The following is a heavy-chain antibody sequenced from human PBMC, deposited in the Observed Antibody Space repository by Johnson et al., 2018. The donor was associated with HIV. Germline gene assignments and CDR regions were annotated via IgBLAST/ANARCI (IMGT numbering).Heavy chain of an antibody. V-gene: IGHV3-30*03. CDR3: TTYSIIHAFDI. Sequence: QVRLVESGGGVVQPGRSLRLSCAASGCTFSNYWMTWVRQAPGKGLEWVAVVSYDGSNKYYADSVKGRFTISRDNSKNTLYLQMNSLKTEDTAVYYCTTYSIIHAFDIWGQGTMVTVSS. CDR2: VSYDGSNK. J-gene: IGHJ3*02. CDR1: GCTFSNYW. D-gene: IGHD6-13*01.